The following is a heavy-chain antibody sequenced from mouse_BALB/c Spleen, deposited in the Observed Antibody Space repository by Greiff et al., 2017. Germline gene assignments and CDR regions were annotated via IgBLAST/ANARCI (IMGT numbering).Heavy chain of an antibody. CDR1: GFNIKDTY. J-gene: IGHJ1*01. CDR2: IDPANGNT. D-gene: IGHD3-3*01. CDR3: ALRARYFDV. V-gene: IGHV14-3*02. Sequence: VQLQQSGAELVKPGASVKLSCTASGFNIKDTYMHWVKQRPEQGLEWIGRIDPANGNTKYDPKFQGKATITADTSSNTAYLQLSSLTSEDTAVYYCALRARYFDVWGAGTTVTVSS.